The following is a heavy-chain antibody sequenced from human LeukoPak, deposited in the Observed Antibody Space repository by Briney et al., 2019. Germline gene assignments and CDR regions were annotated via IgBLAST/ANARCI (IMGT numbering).Heavy chain of an antibody. J-gene: IGHJ4*02. CDR1: GFTFSTSW. V-gene: IGHV3-74*01. CDR3: VRDMGYYDKV. CDR2: INTDGNTR. Sequence: GWSLRLSCATSGFTFSTSWMHWVRQAPGKGLVWVSRINTDGNTRDYADSVKGRFTISRDNAKNTLYLQMNSLRAEDTAVYYCVRDMGYYDKVWGQGTLVTVSS. D-gene: IGHD3-22*01.